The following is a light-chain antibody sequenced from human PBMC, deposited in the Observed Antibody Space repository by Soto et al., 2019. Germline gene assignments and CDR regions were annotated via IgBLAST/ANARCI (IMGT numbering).Light chain of an antibody. CDR1: QSISSY. CDR2: AAS. V-gene: IGKV1-39*01. CDR3: QQCYTSPYT. J-gene: IGKJ2*01. Sequence: DIPMTQSPSSLSASVGDTVTITCRAGQSISSYLNWYQHKPGQAPKLLIYAASTLHSGVPSRFSGSGSGTDFTLSISSLQPEDFATYSCQQCYTSPYTFGQGTKLEIK.